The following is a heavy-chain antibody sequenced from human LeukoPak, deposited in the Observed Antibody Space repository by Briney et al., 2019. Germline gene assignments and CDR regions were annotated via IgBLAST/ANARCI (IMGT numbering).Heavy chain of an antibody. D-gene: IGHD2-21*02. CDR2: IKSKTDGGTT. CDR3: TTVLTNDYHYMDV. V-gene: IGHV3-15*01. CDR1: GFTFSNAW. Sequence: GGSLRLSCATSGFTFSNAWMSWVRQAPGKGLEWVGRIKSKTDGGTTDYAAPVKGRFTISRDDSKNTLYLQMNSLKTEDTAVYYCTTVLTNDYHYMDVWGKGTTVTVSS. J-gene: IGHJ6*03.